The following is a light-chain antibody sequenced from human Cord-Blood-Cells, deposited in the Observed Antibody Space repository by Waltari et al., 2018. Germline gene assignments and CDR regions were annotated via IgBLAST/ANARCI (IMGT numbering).Light chain of an antibody. J-gene: IGLJ1*01. Sequence: QSALTQPASVSGSPGQSLTISCTGTRRDVGGYNYVSWYQQHPGKAPKLMIYDVSNRPSGVSNRFSGSKSGNTASLTISGLQAEDEADYYCSSYTSSSTLYVFGTGTKVTVL. CDR1: RRDVGGYNY. CDR2: DVS. V-gene: IGLV2-14*01. CDR3: SSYTSSSTLYV.